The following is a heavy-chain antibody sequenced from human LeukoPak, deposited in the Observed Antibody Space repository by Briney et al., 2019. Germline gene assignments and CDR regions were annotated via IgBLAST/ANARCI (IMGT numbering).Heavy chain of an antibody. J-gene: IGHJ6*03. CDR3: ARVVHLWAGGNGAYYYYYYMDV. D-gene: IGHD4-23*01. V-gene: IGHV4-59*01. Sequence: SETLSLTCTVSGGSISYYYWSWIRQPPGKGLEWIGYIYYSGSTTYNPSLKSRVTISVDTSKNQFSLKLSSVTAADTAIYYCARVVHLWAGGNGAYYYYYYMDVWGKGTTVTISS. CDR2: IYYSGST. CDR1: GGSISYYY.